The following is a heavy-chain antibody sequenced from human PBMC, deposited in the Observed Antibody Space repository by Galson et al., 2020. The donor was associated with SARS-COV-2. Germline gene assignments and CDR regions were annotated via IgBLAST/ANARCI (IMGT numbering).Heavy chain of an antibody. CDR2: ISGSGVST. V-gene: IGHV3-23*01. J-gene: IGHJ4*02. CDR1: GFTFSSYA. CDR3: AKPDGNYDILTGYYSHYYFDY. D-gene: IGHD3-9*01. Sequence: GESLKISCAASGFTFSSYAMSWVRQAPGKGLEWVSAISGSGVSTYYADSVKGRFTIPRDNSKNTLYLQMNSLRAEDTAVYYCAKPDGNYDILTGYYSHYYFDYWGQGTLVTVSS.